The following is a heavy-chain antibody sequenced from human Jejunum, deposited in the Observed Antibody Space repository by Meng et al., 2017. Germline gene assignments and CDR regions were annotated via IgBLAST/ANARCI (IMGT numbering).Heavy chain of an antibody. CDR3: AKGVMGGTRYVAFES. J-gene: IGHJ3*02. CDR2: MRTGGSYN. CDR1: GFTLSDYV. Sequence: GESLKTPCAAPGFTLSDYVMGWVRQAPGKGLEWVSSMRTGGSYNYYVDSVKGRYTISRDNYMHTVYLQTNSLRADDAAVYYFAKGVMGGTRYVAFESWGQGTTVTVSS. V-gene: IGHV3-23*01. D-gene: IGHD1-26*01.